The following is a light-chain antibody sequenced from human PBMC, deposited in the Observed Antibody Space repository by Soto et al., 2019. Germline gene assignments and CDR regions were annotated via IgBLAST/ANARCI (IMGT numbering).Light chain of an antibody. CDR3: QQYSGSPFT. Sequence: EIVLTQSPGTLSLSPGEGATLSCRASQSVTSSYLAWYQQKPGQAPRLLIYDVSSRATGIPDRFSGSWSGTDFTLTICILVSEDAAVYYCQQYSGSPFTFGPGTKVDIK. CDR2: DVS. V-gene: IGKV3-20*01. J-gene: IGKJ3*01. CDR1: QSVTSSY.